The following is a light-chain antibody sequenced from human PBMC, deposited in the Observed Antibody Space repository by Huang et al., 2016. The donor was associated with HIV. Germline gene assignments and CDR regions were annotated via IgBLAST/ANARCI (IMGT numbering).Light chain of an antibody. CDR3: QQYNNWPPWT. CDR1: QRVNNK. J-gene: IGKJ1*01. CDR2: DAS. Sequence: EVVMTQSPVTLCVSPGERATLSCRASQRVNNKLAGFQQKPGQAPRLLIHDASIRATGIPDRFSGSGSGTEFTLTISSLQSEDFAVYYCQQYNNWPPWTFGQGTKVEIK. V-gene: IGKV3-15*01.